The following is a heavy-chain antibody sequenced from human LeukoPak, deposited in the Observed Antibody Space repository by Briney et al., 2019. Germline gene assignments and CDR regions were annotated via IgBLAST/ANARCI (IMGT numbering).Heavy chain of an antibody. CDR1: GYTFTSYY. D-gene: IGHD2-8*02. J-gene: IGHJ6*02. CDR2: INPSGGST. Sequence: GASVKVSCKASGYTFTSYYMHWVRQAPGQGLEWMGIINPSGGSTSYAQKFQGRVTMTRDTSTSTIYMELSSLRSEDTAVYYCARDDSTGYYGMDVWGQGTTVTVSS. V-gene: IGHV1-46*01. CDR3: ARDDSTGYYGMDV.